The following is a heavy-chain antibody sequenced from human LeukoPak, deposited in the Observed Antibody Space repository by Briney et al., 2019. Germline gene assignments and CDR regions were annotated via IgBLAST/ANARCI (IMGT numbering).Heavy chain of an antibody. J-gene: IGHJ4*02. CDR3: ASQIAAAGTYLTPHY. Sequence: QSGGSLRLSCAGSGFSFGNYAMHWVRQAPGKGLDYVSAISSNGGSTYYADSVKGRFTVSRDNSKNTLYLQLNSLRAEDTAVYYCASQIAAAGTYLTPHYWGQGTLVTVSS. D-gene: IGHD6-13*01. V-gene: IGHV3-64*04. CDR2: ISSNGGST. CDR1: GFSFGNYA.